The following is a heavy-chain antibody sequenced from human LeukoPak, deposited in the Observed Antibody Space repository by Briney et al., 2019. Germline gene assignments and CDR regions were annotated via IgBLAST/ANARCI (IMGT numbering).Heavy chain of an antibody. CDR2: ISAYNGNT. D-gene: IGHD5-18*01. CDR3: ARDLGIQLWLQAGRVFGLAAAGNYGMDV. CDR1: GYTFTSYG. V-gene: IGHV1-18*01. J-gene: IGHJ6*02. Sequence: ASVKVSCKASGYTFTSYGISWVRQAPGQGLEWMGWISAYNGNTNYAQKLQGRVTMTTDTSTSTAYMELRSLRSDDTAVYYCARDLGIQLWLQAGRVFGLAAAGNYGMDVWGQGTTVTVSS.